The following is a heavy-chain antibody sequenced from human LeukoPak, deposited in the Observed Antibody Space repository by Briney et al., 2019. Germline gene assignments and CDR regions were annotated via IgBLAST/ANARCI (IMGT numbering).Heavy chain of an antibody. V-gene: IGHV4-59*11. D-gene: IGHD3-22*01. CDR2: IYYSGST. CDR1: GGSISSHY. Sequence: TSETLSLTCTVSGGSISSHYWSWIRQPPGKGLEWIGYIYYSGSTNYNPSLKSRVTISVDTSKNQFSLKLSSVTAADTAVYYCARRAYDSSGYYTHDYWGQGTLVTVSS. CDR3: ARRAYDSSGYYTHDY. J-gene: IGHJ4*02.